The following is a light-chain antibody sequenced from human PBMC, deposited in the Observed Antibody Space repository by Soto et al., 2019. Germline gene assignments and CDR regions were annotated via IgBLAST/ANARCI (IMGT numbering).Light chain of an antibody. J-gene: IGKJ1*01. Sequence: TQCPSTLSASIGERVTITCRASQSISSWLAWYQQKPGKAPKLLIYDASSLESGVPSRFSGSGSGTEFTLTVSSLQPDDFATYYCQQYNSYSETFGQGTMVDIK. V-gene: IGKV1-5*01. CDR3: QQYNSYSET. CDR2: DAS. CDR1: QSISSW.